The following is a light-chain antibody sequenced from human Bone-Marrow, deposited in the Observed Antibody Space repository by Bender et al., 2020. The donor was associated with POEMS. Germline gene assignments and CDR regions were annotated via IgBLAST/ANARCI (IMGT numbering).Light chain of an antibody. CDR1: SSDIGGYNF. CDR2: EVT. Sequence: QSALTQTASVSGSLGQSTTISCTGSSSDIGGYNFVSWYQQHPGKAPKLMIYEVTSRPSGVSDRFSGSKSGNTASLTISGLQAEDEADYFCSSYTGSSTVVFGGGTKLTVL. J-gene: IGLJ2*01. CDR3: SSYTGSSTVV. V-gene: IGLV2-14*01.